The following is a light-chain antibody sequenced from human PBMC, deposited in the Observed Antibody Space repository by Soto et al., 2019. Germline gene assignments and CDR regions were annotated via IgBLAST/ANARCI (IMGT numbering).Light chain of an antibody. CDR1: NSDIGDYNY. CDR3: SSFAGSTTFSYV. CDR2: EVS. J-gene: IGLJ1*01. V-gene: IGLV2-14*01. Sequence: QSVLTQPASVSGSPGQSITISCTGTNSDIGDYNYVSWYQQHPDKAPKLMIYEVSNRPSGVSNRFSGSKSGNTASLTISGLQAEDEADYYCSSFAGSTTFSYVFGPGTKVTVL.